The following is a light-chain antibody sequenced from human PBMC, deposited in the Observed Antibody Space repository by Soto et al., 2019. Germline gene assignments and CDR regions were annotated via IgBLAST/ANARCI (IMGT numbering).Light chain of an antibody. J-gene: IGLJ2*01. CDR3: SSYTTGSPYVV. Sequence: QSALTQPASVSGSPGQSITISCTGTSSDVGGYNHNSWYQQHPGKVPQLLIYNVSHRPSGVSNRFSGSKSGNTASLTISGLQAEDEADYHCSSYTTGSPYVVFGGGTKLTVL. CDR2: NVS. CDR1: SSDVGGYNH. V-gene: IGLV2-14*01.